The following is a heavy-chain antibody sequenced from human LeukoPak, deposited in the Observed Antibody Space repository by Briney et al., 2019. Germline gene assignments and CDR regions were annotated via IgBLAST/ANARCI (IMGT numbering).Heavy chain of an antibody. CDR2: INHSGST. J-gene: IGHJ4*02. CDR3: ARERYGVLDY. D-gene: IGHD4-17*01. CDR1: GGSFSGYY. V-gene: IGHV4-34*01. Sequence: KPSETLSLTCAVYGGSFSGYYWSWIRQPPGKGLEWIGEINHSGSTNYNPSLKSRVTMSVDTSKNQFSLKLSSVTAADTAVYYCARERYGVLDYWGQGTLVTVSS.